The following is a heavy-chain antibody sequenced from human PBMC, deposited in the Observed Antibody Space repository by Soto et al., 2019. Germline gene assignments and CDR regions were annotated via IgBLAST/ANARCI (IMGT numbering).Heavy chain of an antibody. J-gene: IGHJ5*01. D-gene: IGHD2-21*02. V-gene: IGHV4-31*03. CDR1: GDAIGGVGY. CDR3: ARSGVTGIVIPSHWFDS. Sequence: SETLSLTCTVSGDAIGGVGYWSWIRQFPGRGLECIGCISSRGSTYFNPALNNRISLSLDTSQNQFSLKLLSVTAADTAIYYCARSGVTGIVIPSHWFDSWGQGTLVTVSS. CDR2: ISSRGST.